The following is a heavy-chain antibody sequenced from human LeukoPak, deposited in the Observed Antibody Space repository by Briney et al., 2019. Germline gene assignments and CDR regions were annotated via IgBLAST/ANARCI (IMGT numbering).Heavy chain of an antibody. D-gene: IGHD2-15*01. J-gene: IGHJ4*02. CDR2: IYHSGST. CDR1: GYSISSGYY. V-gene: IGHV4-38-2*02. Sequence: SETLSLTCTVSGYSISSGYYWGWIRQPPGKGLEWIGSIYHSGSTYYNPSLKSRVTISVDTSKNQFSLKLSSVTAADTAVYYCARHLGGSGAYSPFDYWGQGTLVTVSS. CDR3: ARHLGGSGAYSPFDY.